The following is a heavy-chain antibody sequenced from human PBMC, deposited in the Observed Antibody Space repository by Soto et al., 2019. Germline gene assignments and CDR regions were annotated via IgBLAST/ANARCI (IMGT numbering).Heavy chain of an antibody. CDR2: IIPIFGTA. Sequence: ASVKVSCKASGGTFSGYAISWVRQAPGQGLEWMGGIIPIFGTANYAQKFQGRVTITADESTSTAYMELSSLRSEDTAVYYCAGTTIFGVVIIYRFDPWGQGTLVTVSS. CDR1: GGTFSGYA. V-gene: IGHV1-69*13. CDR3: AGTTIFGVVIIYRFDP. D-gene: IGHD3-3*01. J-gene: IGHJ5*02.